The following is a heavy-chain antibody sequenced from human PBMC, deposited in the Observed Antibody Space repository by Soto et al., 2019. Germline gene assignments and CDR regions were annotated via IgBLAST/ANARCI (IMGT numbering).Heavy chain of an antibody. CDR3: ARDVVVVAANTNDY. CDR1: GFTFSSYS. Sequence: LRLSGAASGFTFSSYSMNWVRQAPGKGLEWVSSISSSSSYIYYADSVKGRFTISRDNAKNSLYLQMNSLRAEDTAVYYCARDVVVVAANTNDYWGQGTLVTVSS. J-gene: IGHJ4*02. D-gene: IGHD2-15*01. CDR2: ISSSSSYI. V-gene: IGHV3-21*01.